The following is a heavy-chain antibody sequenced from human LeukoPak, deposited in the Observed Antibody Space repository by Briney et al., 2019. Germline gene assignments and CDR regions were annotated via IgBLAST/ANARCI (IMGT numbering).Heavy chain of an antibody. CDR1: GFTFDDYA. J-gene: IGHJ6*02. CDR3: AKDISVGGDSMVRGVINGMDV. V-gene: IGHV3-9*01. Sequence: PGGSLRLSCAASGFTFDDYAMHWVRHAPGKGLEWVSGISWGSGSIVYADSVKGRFTISRDNAKNSLYQQMNSLRTADTALYYCAKDISVGGDSMVRGVINGMDVWGQGTTVTVSS. D-gene: IGHD3-10*01. CDR2: ISWGSGSI.